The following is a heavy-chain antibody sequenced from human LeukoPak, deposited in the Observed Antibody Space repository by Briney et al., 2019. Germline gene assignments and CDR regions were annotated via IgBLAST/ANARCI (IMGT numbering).Heavy chain of an antibody. CDR2: IYYSGST. CDR3: ARGVPPPYYDFWSGNYYYYGMDV. Sequence: SETLSLTCTVSGGSISSYYWSWIRQPPGKGLEWIGYIYYSGSTNYNPSLKSRVTISVDTSKNQFSLKLSSVIAADTAVYYCARGVPPPYYDFWSGNYYYYGMDVWGQGTTVTVSS. V-gene: IGHV4-59*01. D-gene: IGHD3-3*01. J-gene: IGHJ6*02. CDR1: GGSISSYY.